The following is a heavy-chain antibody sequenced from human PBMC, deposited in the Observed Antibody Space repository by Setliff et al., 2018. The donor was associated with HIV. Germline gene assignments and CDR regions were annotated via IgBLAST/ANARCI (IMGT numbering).Heavy chain of an antibody. CDR1: GFTFSTYG. D-gene: IGHD1-1*01. V-gene: IGHV3-30*02. J-gene: IGHJ4*02. CDR2: IRYDGSNK. Sequence: PGGSLRLSCAASGFTFSTYGMHWVRQAPGKGLEWVAFIRYDGSNKYHADSVKGRFTISRDNSKYTLYLQMNSLRPEDTAVYYCARDLNWAFDYWGQGILVTVSS. CDR3: ARDLNWAFDY.